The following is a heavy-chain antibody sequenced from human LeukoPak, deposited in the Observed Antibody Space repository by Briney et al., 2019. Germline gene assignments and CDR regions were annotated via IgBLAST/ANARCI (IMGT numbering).Heavy chain of an antibody. V-gene: IGHV4-59*01. Sequence: SETLSLTCTVSGGSISSYYWSWLRQPPGKGLEWIGYIYYSGSTNYNPSLKSRVTISVDTSKNQFSLKLSSVTAADTAVYYCARVGGYSYGSLSYWGQGTLVTVSS. D-gene: IGHD5-18*01. J-gene: IGHJ4*02. CDR1: GGSISSYY. CDR2: IYYSGST. CDR3: ARVGGYSYGSLSY.